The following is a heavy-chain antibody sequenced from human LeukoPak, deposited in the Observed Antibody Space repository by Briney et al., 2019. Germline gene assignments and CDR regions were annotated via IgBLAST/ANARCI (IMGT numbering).Heavy chain of an antibody. Sequence: GGSLRLSCAASGLTFSSYSMNWVRQAPGKGLEWVSSISSSSSYIYYADSVKGRFTISRDNAKNSLYLQMNSLRAEDTAVYYCARSHSSGWYDPTYYGMDVWGQGTTVTVSS. V-gene: IGHV3-21*01. CDR2: ISSSSSYI. CDR1: GLTFSSYS. J-gene: IGHJ6*02. D-gene: IGHD6-19*01. CDR3: ARSHSSGWYDPTYYGMDV.